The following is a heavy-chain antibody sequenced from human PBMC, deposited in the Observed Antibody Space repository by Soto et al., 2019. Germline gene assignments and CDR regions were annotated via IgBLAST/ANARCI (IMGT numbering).Heavy chain of an antibody. J-gene: IGHJ4*02. D-gene: IGHD6-13*01. Sequence: ESGPTLVNPTQTLTLACTFSGFSLSTSGVGVGWIRQPPGKALEWLALIYWDDDKRYSPSLKSRLTITKDTSKNQVVLTMTNMDPVDTATYYCARKLIAAAGTVIDYWGQGTLVTVSS. CDR2: IYWDDDK. CDR3: ARKLIAAAGTVIDY. CDR1: GFSLSTSGVG. V-gene: IGHV2-5*02.